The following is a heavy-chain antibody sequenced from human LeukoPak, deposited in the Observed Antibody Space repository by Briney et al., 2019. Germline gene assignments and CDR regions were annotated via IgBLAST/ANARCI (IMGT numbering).Heavy chain of an antibody. CDR3: ARLYYDSSGYYYEAFDI. J-gene: IGHJ3*02. V-gene: IGHV4-38-2*01. CDR1: GYSISSGYY. D-gene: IGHD3-22*01. CDR2: IYHSGST. Sequence: SETLSLTCAVSGYSISSGYYWGWIRQPPGKGLEWIGSIYHSGSTYYNPSLKSRVTISVDTSMNQFSLKLSSVTAADTAVYYCARLYYDSSGYYYEAFDIWGQGTMVTVSS.